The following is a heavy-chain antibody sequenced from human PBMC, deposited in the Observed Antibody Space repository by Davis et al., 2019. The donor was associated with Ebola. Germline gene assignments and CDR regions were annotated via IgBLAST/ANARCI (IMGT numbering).Heavy chain of an antibody. J-gene: IGHJ6*02. V-gene: IGHV4-59*01. D-gene: IGHD3-3*01. CDR2: IYYSGST. CDR1: GGSFSGYY. Sequence: SETLSLTCAVYGGSFSGYYWSWIRQPPGKGLEWIGYIYYSGSTNYNPSLKSRVTISVDTSKNQFSLKLSSVTAADTAVYYCARDRFTGMDVWGQGTTVTVSS. CDR3: ARDRFTGMDV.